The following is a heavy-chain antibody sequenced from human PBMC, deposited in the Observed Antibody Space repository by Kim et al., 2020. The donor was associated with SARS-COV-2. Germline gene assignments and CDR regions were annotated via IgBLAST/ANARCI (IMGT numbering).Heavy chain of an antibody. Sequence: GESLKISCKGSGYRFTSYWIGWVRQMPGKGLEWMGIIYPADSDTRYSPSFQGQVTISADKSISTAYLQWSSLKASDTAMYYCARQSSSWAGVEDGMDVWGQGTTVTVSS. CDR2: IYPADSDT. CDR1: GYRFTSYW. D-gene: IGHD6-13*01. J-gene: IGHJ6*02. V-gene: IGHV5-51*01. CDR3: ARQSSSWAGVEDGMDV.